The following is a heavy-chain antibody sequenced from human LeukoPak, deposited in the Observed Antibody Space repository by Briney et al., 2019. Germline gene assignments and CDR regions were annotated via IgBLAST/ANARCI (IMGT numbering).Heavy chain of an antibody. J-gene: IGHJ4*02. CDR1: AFTLNTYW. CDR3: ARDTYGDGDY. Sequence: GGSLRLSCAASAFTLNTYWMHWVRHVPGRGLAWVSRINGDESSTNYADSVKGRFTISRDNTKNSLHLQMNSLRAEDTAVYYCARDTYGDGDYWGQGTLITVSS. CDR2: INGDESST. V-gene: IGHV3-74*01. D-gene: IGHD4-17*01.